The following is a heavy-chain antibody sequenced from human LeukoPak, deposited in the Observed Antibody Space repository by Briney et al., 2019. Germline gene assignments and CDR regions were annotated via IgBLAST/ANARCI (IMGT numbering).Heavy chain of an antibody. CDR2: IYYSGST. V-gene: IGHV4-39*01. CDR1: GGSISGSSYY. Sequence: SETLSLTCTVSGGSISGSSYYWGWIRQPPGKGLEWIGSIYYSGSTYYNPSLKSRVTISVDTSKNQFSLKLSSVTAADTAVYYCARWGREQLWLSDAFDIWGQGTMVAVSS. CDR3: ARWGREQLWLSDAFDI. J-gene: IGHJ3*02. D-gene: IGHD5-18*01.